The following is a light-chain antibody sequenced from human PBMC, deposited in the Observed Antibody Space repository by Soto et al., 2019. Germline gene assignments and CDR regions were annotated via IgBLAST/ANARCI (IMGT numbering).Light chain of an antibody. CDR2: DVS. CDR1: SSDVGGYNY. Sequence: QSALTQPASVSGSPGQSITISCTGTSSDVGGYNYVSWYQQHPGKAPELMIYDVSNRPSGVSNRFSGSKCGNTASLTNSGLQADDEADYYCSSYTSSSTLRVFGGGTKGTVL. V-gene: IGLV2-14*01. J-gene: IGLJ3*02. CDR3: SSYTSSSTLRV.